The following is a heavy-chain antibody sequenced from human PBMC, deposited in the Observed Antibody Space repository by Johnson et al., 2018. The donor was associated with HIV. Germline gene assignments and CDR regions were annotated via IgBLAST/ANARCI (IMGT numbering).Heavy chain of an antibody. V-gene: IGHV3-30*02. J-gene: IGHJ3*02. CDR1: GFVFSDYV. Sequence: QVQLVESWGGLVKPGGSLTLSCAASGFVFSDYVMHWVRQAPGKGLDWVTFIRYDGSGKYYADSVNGRFTISRDNSKNTLYLQMNSLRAEDTAVYYCAKDVGNYWPNAFDIWGQGTTVTVSS. CDR2: IRYDGSGK. D-gene: IGHD3-22*01. CDR3: AKDVGNYWPNAFDI.